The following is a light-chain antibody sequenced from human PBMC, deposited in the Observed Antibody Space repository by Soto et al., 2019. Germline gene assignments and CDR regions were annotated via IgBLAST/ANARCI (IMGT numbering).Light chain of an antibody. V-gene: IGKV3-11*01. Sequence: EIVLTQSPATLSLSPGERATLSCRASQSVGTYFAWYQQKPGQAPRLLIYDASNRATGIPARFSGSGSGTEFTLTISSLEPEDFAVYYCQQRRSWPLTCGGGTNVEIK. J-gene: IGKJ4*01. CDR1: QSVGTY. CDR3: QQRRSWPLT. CDR2: DAS.